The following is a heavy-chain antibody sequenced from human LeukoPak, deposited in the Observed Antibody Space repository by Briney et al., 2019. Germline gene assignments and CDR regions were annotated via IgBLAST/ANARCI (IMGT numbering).Heavy chain of an antibody. CDR1: GYTFTSYG. D-gene: IGHD5-24*01. CDR3: ARDLGTITSGLKGY. CDR2: ISAYNGNT. Sequence: ASVKVSCKASGYTFTSYGTSWVRQAPGQGLEWMGWISAYNGNTKYAQKVQDRVTMTTDTSTSTAYMELRSLRSDDTAVYYCARDLGTITSGLKGYWGQGTLVTISS. V-gene: IGHV1-18*01. J-gene: IGHJ4*02.